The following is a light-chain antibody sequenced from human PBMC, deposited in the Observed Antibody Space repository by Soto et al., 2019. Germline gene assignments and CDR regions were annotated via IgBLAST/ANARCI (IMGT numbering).Light chain of an antibody. J-gene: IGLJ3*02. CDR1: SGSVSTSYY. Sequence: QTAVTQEPSFSVSPGGTVTLTCGLSSGSVSTSYYPSWYQQTPGQAPRTLIYSTNTRSPGVPDRFSGSILGNKAALTITGAQADDECDYYCVLHLGSGISMFGGGTQLT. CDR2: STN. CDR3: VLHLGSGISM. V-gene: IGLV8-61*01.